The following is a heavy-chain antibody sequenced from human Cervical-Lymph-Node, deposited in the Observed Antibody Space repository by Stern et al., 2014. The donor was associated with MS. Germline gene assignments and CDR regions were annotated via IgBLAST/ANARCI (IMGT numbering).Heavy chain of an antibody. Sequence: ESGPALVKPTQTLTLTCTFSGFSLSTSGMCVSWIRPPPGKALEWLALIGWAADKYYTTSLKTTLTISKDTSKNQVVLTMTNMDPVDTATYYCARQRMTTVTALDYWGQGTLVTVSS. CDR2: IGWAADK. CDR1: GFSLSTSGMC. D-gene: IGHD4-17*01. V-gene: IGHV2-70*01. CDR3: ARQRMTTVTALDY. J-gene: IGHJ4*02.